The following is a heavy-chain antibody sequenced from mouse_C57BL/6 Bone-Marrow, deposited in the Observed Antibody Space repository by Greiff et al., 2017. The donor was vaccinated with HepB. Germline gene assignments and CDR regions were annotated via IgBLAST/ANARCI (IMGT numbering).Heavy chain of an antibody. CDR1: GYSFTDYN. CDR2: INPNYGTT. V-gene: IGHV1-39*01. D-gene: IGHD1-1*01. CDR3: ARFHYGSSYVAMDY. J-gene: IGHJ4*01. Sequence: VQLQQPGPELVKPGASVKISCKASGYSFTDYNMNWVKQSNGKSLEWIGVINPNYGTTSYNQKFKGKATLTVDQSSSTAYMQLNSLTSEDSAVYYCARFHYGSSYVAMDYWGQGTSVTVSS.